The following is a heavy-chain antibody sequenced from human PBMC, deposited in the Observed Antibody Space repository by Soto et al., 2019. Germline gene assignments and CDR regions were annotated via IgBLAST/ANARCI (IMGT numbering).Heavy chain of an antibody. CDR2: IYATRTT. CDR1: GASISGFY. CDR3: VRDGTKTLRNWFDP. Sequence: SETLSLTCTVSGASISGFYWSWIRQSAGKGLEWIARIYATRTTEYNPSLKSRVMMTVDTSKKQFSLKLRSVPAADTAVYYCVRDGTKTLRNWFDPWGQGISVTVSS. V-gene: IGHV4-4*07. D-gene: IGHD1-1*01. J-gene: IGHJ5*02.